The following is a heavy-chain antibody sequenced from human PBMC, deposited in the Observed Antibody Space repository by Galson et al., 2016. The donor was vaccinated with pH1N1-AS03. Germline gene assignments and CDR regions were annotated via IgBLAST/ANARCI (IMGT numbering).Heavy chain of an antibody. CDR2: IQSDGSNK. CDR1: GFNFNSHG. J-gene: IGHJ4*02. D-gene: IGHD3-10*01. Sequence: LRLSCAASGFNFNSHGMHWVRQTPGKGLEWVAFIQSDGSNKYYADSVKGRFTISRDKYTNTLYLQMSTLRPEDTGIYYRGKDNVLGSDWFGVDFWGQGTLVTVSS. CDR3: GKDNVLGSDWFGVDF. V-gene: IGHV3-30*02.